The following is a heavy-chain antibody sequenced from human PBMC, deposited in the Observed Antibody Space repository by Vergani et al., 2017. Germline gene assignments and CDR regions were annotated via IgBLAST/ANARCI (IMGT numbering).Heavy chain of an antibody. CDR1: GGSFNDYW. CDR2: IFYSGTT. Sequence: QAQLQQWGAGLLKPSETLSLTCAIYGGSFNDYWWTWIRQPPGKGLEWIGYIFYSGTTYDNPSLRSRLTISVDTSQNQFSLKLRSVTAADTAVYYCARVDTQVPATSHFYYMDVRGKGTTVVVSS. J-gene: IGHJ6*03. CDR3: ARVDTQVPATSHFYYMDV. D-gene: IGHD6-25*01. V-gene: IGHV4-34*12.